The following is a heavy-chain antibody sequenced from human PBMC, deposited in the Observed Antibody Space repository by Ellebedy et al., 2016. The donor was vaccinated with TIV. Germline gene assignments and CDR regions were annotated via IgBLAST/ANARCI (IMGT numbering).Heavy chain of an antibody. J-gene: IGHJ3*02. CDR3: ARHVRSYGGAFHTDAFEN. CDR1: GYSFSNYW. CDR2: IYPGDSDA. Sequence: GESLKISCKASGYSFSNYWIVWVRQMPGKGLEWMGIIYPGDSDARYSPSFQGQVTISADKSITTAYLLWSSLKASDTAMYYCARHVRSYGGAFHTDAFENWGQGTMVTVSS. V-gene: IGHV5-51*01. D-gene: IGHD3-10*01.